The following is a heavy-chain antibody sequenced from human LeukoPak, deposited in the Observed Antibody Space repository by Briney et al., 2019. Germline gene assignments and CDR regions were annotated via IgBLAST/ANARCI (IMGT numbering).Heavy chain of an antibody. CDR2: IRYDGSNK. Sequence: GGSLRLSCAASGFTFSSYGMHWVRQAPGKGLEWVAFIRYDGSNKYYADSVKGRFTISRDNSKNTLYLQMNSLRAEDTAVYYCAYSSLRFLEWYTFDYWGQGTLVTVSS. D-gene: IGHD3-3*01. CDR1: GFTFSSYG. CDR3: AYSSLRFLEWYTFDY. J-gene: IGHJ4*02. V-gene: IGHV3-30*02.